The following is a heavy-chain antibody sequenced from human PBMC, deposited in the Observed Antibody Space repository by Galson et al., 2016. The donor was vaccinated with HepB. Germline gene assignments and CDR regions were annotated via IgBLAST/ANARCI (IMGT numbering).Heavy chain of an antibody. D-gene: IGHD3/OR15-3a*01. J-gene: IGHJ6*02. CDR1: GGSISSGDYY. Sequence: TLSLTCTVSGGSISSGDYYWSWIRQPPGKGLEWIGYTHYSGSTYYNPSLKSRVTISVDTSKNQFSLKLSSVTAADTAVYYCAREDWNYSYYGLDVGGQGTTVTGSS. V-gene: IGHV4-30-4*01. CDR3: AREDWNYSYYGLDV. CDR2: THYSGST.